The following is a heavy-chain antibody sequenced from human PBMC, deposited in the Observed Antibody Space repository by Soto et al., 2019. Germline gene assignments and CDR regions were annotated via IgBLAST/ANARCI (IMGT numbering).Heavy chain of an antibody. CDR1: GGSISSYY. J-gene: IGHJ5*02. V-gene: IGHV4-59*01. Sequence: PSETLSLTCTVSGGSISSYYWSWIRQPPGKGLEWIGYIYYSGSTNYNPSLKSRVTISVDTSKNQFSLKLSSVTAADTAVYYCARGSIPGPSYHGSDPLGQGALVTVSS. CDR3: ARGSIPGPSYHGSDP. D-gene: IGHD1-20*01. CDR2: IYYSGST.